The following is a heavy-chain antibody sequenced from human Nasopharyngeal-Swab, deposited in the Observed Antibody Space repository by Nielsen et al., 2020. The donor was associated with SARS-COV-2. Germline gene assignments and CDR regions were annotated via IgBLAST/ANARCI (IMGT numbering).Heavy chain of an antibody. CDR2: IFPLYGSV. CDR1: GGTLTTYS. J-gene: IGHJ4*02. V-gene: IGHV1-69*13. Sequence: SVKVSCKTSGGTLTTYSIAWVRQAPGQGLEWMGRIFPLYGSVDYAQRFQGRVTITADESTNTAHMELSSLRSEDTAMYYSARGIEYSSSSWFEYWGQGTLVTVSS. CDR3: ARGIEYSSSSWFEY. D-gene: IGHD6-6*01.